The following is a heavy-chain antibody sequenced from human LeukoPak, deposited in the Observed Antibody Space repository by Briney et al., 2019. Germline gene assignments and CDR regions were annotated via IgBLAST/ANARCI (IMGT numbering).Heavy chain of an antibody. Sequence: PGGSLRLSCAASGFTFSSYAMSWVRQAPGKGLEWVAVISYDGSNKYYADSVKGRFTISRDNSKNTLYLQMNSLRAEDTAVYYCAKERYQWLAYYFDYWGQGTLVTVSS. D-gene: IGHD6-19*01. CDR1: GFTFSSYA. V-gene: IGHV3-30-3*02. CDR2: ISYDGSNK. CDR3: AKERYQWLAYYFDY. J-gene: IGHJ4*02.